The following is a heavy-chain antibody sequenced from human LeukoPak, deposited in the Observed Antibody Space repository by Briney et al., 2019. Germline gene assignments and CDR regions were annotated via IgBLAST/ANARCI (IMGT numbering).Heavy chain of an antibody. J-gene: IGHJ2*01. D-gene: IGHD6-19*01. Sequence: HAGGSLRLSCAASGFTFSSFAMSWVRQAPGKGLEWVSAISGSGGSTYYADSVKGRFTISRDNSKNTLYLQMNSLRAEDTAVYYCAKDHSSSGWYFLWYFDLWGRGTLVTVSS. CDR2: ISGSGGST. CDR1: GFTFSSFA. CDR3: AKDHSSSGWYFLWYFDL. V-gene: IGHV3-23*01.